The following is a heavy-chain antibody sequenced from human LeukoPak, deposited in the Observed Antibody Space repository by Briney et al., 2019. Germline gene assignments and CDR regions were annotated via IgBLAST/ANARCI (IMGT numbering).Heavy chain of an antibody. J-gene: IGHJ4*02. Sequence: QPGGSLRLFCAVSGFIFSHYTMTWVRQAPGKGLEWVSSINGSGDATKYADSVMGRFTISRDNSKNTVSLQMNSLRAEDTAVYYCAKSDCASDGCKLLNYWGQGTLVTASS. CDR3: AKSDCASDGCKLLNY. V-gene: IGHV3-23*01. CDR1: GFIFSHYT. D-gene: IGHD2-21*01. CDR2: INGSGDAT.